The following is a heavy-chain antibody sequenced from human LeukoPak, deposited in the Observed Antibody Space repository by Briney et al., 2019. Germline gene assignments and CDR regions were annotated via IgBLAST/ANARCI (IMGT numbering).Heavy chain of an antibody. V-gene: IGHV1-46*01. CDR3: ARASGYYSIFLDY. Sequence: ASVKVSCKASGYTFTSYYMHWVRQAPGQGLEWMGIINPSGGSTSYAQKFQGRVTMSVDTSKNQFSLKLSSVTAADTAVYYCARASGYYSIFLDYWGQGTLVTVSS. CDR1: GYTFTSYY. D-gene: IGHD3-22*01. CDR2: INPSGGST. J-gene: IGHJ4*02.